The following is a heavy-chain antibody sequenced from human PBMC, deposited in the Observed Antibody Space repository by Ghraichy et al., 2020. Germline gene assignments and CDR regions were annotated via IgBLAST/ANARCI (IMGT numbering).Heavy chain of an antibody. CDR3: AKRYSSGWYAPNPDAFDF. CDR2: ISGSGYGT. D-gene: IGHD6-19*01. Sequence: GGSLRLSCAASGFSFSSYAMSWVRQAPGKGLEWVSAISGSGYGTHYADSVKGRFTISRDNSKNTLYLQMNSLRAEDTAVYYCAKRYSSGWYAPNPDAFDFWGQGRMVTDCS. CDR1: GFSFSSYA. V-gene: IGHV3-23*01. J-gene: IGHJ3*01.